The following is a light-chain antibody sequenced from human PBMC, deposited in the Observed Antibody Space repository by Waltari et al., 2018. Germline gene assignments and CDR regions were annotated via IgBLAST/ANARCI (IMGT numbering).Light chain of an antibody. Sequence: SYDLTQPTPLSVSPGHTATTPCSAYDWGNKYACWYQQRPGQPPTLVIYHDTKRPSGIPGRLAGSNSGNTATLTIGGAQAVDEADYYCQAWDSNTVVFGGGTKLTVL. CDR3: QAWDSNTVV. J-gene: IGLJ2*01. CDR2: HDT. V-gene: IGLV3-1*01. CDR1: DWGNKY.